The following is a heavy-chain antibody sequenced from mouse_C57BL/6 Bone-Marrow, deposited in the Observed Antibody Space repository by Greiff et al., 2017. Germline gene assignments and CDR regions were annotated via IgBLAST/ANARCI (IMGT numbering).Heavy chain of an antibody. V-gene: IGHV1-18*01. CDR3: ARARSYDYDDAMDY. D-gene: IGHD2-4*01. CDR1: GYTFTDYN. CDR2: INPNNGGT. Sequence: EVQLQESGPELVKPGASVKIPCKASGYTFTDYNMDWVKQSHGKSLEWIGDINPNNGGTIYNQKFKGKATLTVDKSSSTAYMELRSLTSEDTAVYYCARARSYDYDDAMDYWGQGASVTVSS. J-gene: IGHJ4*01.